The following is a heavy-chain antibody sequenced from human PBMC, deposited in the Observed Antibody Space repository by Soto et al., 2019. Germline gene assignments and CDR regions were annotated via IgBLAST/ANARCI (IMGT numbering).Heavy chain of an antibody. CDR3: ASPKIAFYNWFDP. CDR2: IYYSGST. D-gene: IGHD3-3*02. J-gene: IGHJ5*02. CDR1: DGSIGSSSCY. Sequence: PSETQSLPSTVADGSIGSSSCYWGWIRQPPGKGLEWIGSIYYSGSTYYNPSLKSRVTISVDTSKNQFSLKLSSVTAADTAVYYCASPKIAFYNWFDPWGQGTLVTVSS. V-gene: IGHV4-39*01.